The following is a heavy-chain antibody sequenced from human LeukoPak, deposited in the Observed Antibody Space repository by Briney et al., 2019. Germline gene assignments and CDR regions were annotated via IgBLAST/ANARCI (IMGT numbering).Heavy chain of an antibody. CDR2: IYPGDSDT. CDR3: ATNTMFRGIHAFDI. D-gene: IGHD3-10*01. J-gene: IGHJ3*02. V-gene: IGHV5-51*01. CDR1: GYSFTSYW. Sequence: GESLKISCKGSGYSFTSYWIGWVRQMPARGLEWMGIIYPGDSDTSYSPSFQGQVTISADKSISTAYLQWSSLKASDSAMYYCATNTMFRGIHAFDIWGQGKMVTVSS.